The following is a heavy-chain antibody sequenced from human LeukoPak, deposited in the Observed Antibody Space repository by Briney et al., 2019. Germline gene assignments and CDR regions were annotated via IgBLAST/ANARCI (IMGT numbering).Heavy chain of an antibody. V-gene: IGHV3-74*01. CDR2: LSTDSTRE. CDR3: ARGERRGPLDY. J-gene: IGHJ4*02. D-gene: IGHD1-1*01. Sequence: GGSLRLSCAASGFTFKSHWMHWVRQSRGKGLVWVSRLSTDSTRENYADSVKGRFTVSRDNAKNTLYLQLNSLRVDDTAVYYCARGERRGPLDYWGQGTLVTVSS. CDR1: GFTFKSHW.